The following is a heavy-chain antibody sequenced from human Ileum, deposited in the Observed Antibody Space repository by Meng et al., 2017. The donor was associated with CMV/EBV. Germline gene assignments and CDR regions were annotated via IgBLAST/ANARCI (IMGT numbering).Heavy chain of an antibody. Sequence: QVDLVQAGAGVKKPGASMKVSCKDSGYTFTDYAITWVRQAPGQGLEWMGWISGYNSNTKYAQKFQGRVTMTTDTSTTTVYMELRNLRYDDTAVYYCARDGYYPSRVFDYWGLGTLVTVSS. CDR2: ISGYNSNT. CDR1: GYTFTDYA. CDR3: ARDGYYPSRVFDY. J-gene: IGHJ4*01. V-gene: IGHV1-18*01. D-gene: IGHD2-2*03.